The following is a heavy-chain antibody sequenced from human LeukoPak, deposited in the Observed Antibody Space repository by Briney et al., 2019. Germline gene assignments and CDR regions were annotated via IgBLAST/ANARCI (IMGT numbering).Heavy chain of an antibody. D-gene: IGHD3-10*01. J-gene: IGHJ4*02. CDR1: GVTFSSYA. V-gene: IGHV3-23*01. Sequence: GGSLRLSCAASGVTFSSYAMSWVRQAPGKGLEWVSAIIGSGGRTYYADPVKGRVTISRDNSKNTLYLQTNSVRVEDRAVYYCAKAPENLLLSFGELLYLDYCGQTPLAAVSA. CDR3: AKAPENLLLSFGELLYLDY. CDR2: IIGSGGRT.